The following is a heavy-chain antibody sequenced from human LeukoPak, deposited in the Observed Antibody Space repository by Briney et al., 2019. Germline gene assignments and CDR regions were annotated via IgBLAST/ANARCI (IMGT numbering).Heavy chain of an antibody. V-gene: IGHV4-34*01. J-gene: IGHJ4*02. CDR2: INHSGST. CDR1: GGSFSGYY. CDR3: ARQTGSGLFILP. D-gene: IGHD3/OR15-3a*01. Sequence: SSETLSLTCAVYGGSFSGYYWSWIRQPPGKGREWIGEINHSGSTNYNPSLKSRVTISVATSKNQFSLKLSSVTAADTAVYYCARQTGSGLFILPGGQGTLVTVSS.